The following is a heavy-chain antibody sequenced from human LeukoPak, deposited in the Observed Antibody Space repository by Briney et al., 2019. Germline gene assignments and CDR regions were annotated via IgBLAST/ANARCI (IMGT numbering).Heavy chain of an antibody. CDR2: TRKKANNYIT. Sequence: PGGSLTLSCAASGFTFSDHYVDWVRQAPGKGLEWVGRTRKKANNYITDYAASVKGRFTISRDDSKNSLYLQMNSLKAEDTAVYYWARVGVDTPRTFDYWGQGTLVTVSS. D-gene: IGHD5-18*01. J-gene: IGHJ4*02. CDR1: GFTFSDHY. CDR3: ARVGVDTPRTFDY. V-gene: IGHV3-72*01.